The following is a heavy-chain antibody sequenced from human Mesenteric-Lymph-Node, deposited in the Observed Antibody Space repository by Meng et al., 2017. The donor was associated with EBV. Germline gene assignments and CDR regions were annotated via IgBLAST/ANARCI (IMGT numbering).Heavy chain of an antibody. CDR2: VDPEDGKT. V-gene: IGHV1-69-2*01. D-gene: IGHD4-17*01. Sequence: DVQLVQSGAERKKPGATVKISCQVSGYTFTDYYMHWVQQAPGKGLEWMGPVDPEDGKTIYAEKFQGRITITADTSTDTSYMELSSLRSEDTAVYYCATAYGDYFEGFDYWGQGTLVTVSS. CDR3: ATAYGDYFEGFDY. J-gene: IGHJ4*02. CDR1: GYTFTDYY.